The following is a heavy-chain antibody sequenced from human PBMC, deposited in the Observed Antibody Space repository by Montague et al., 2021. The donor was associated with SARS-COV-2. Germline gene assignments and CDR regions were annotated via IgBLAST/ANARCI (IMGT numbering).Heavy chain of an antibody. CDR1: GGSFSGYY. J-gene: IGHJ6*02. CDR3: ARCRTGTTFYYYYYYGMDV. Sequence: SETLSLTCAVYGGSFSGYYWSWIRQPPGKGLEWIGEINHSGSTNYNPSLKSRVTISIDTSKNQFSLKLSSVTAADTAVYYCARCRTGTTFYYYYYYGMDVWGQGTTVTVSS. CDR2: INHSGST. V-gene: IGHV4-34*01. D-gene: IGHD1-7*01.